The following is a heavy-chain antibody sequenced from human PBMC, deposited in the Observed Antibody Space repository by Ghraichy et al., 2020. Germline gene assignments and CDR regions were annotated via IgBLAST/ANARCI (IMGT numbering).Heavy chain of an antibody. CDR3: ARDLVVPAGDNDY. CDR2: INHSGST. J-gene: IGHJ4*02. CDR1: GGSFSGYY. V-gene: IGHV4-34*01. Sequence: SETLSLTCAVYGGSFSGYYWSWIRQPPGKGLEWIGEINHSGSTNYNPSLKSRVTISVDTSKNQFSLKLSSVTAADTAVYYCARDLVVPAGDNDYWGQGTLVTVSS. D-gene: IGHD2-2*01.